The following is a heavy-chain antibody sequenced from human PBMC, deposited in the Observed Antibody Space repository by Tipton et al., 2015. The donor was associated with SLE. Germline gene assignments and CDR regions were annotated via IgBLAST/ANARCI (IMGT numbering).Heavy chain of an antibody. V-gene: IGHV4-39*01. Sequence: TLSLTCTVSGGSISSSSYYWGWIRQPPGKGLEWIGSIYYSGSTYYNPSLKSRVTISVDTSKNQFSLKVSSVTAAETAVYYCARRTTRSSGYFGAFDIWGQGTMVTVSS. CDR2: IYYSGST. CDR3: ARRTTRSSGYFGAFDI. D-gene: IGHD3-22*01. J-gene: IGHJ3*02. CDR1: GGSISSSSYY.